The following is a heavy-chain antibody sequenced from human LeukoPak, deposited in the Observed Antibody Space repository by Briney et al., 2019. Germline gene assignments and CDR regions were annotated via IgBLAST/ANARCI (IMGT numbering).Heavy chain of an antibody. Sequence: PGGSLRLSCAASGFSSRTHWMSWVRQAPGKGLEWVSAISGSGGSTYYADSVKGRFTISRDNSKNTLYLQMNSLGAEDTAVYYCAKDGMATISYYFDYWGQGTLVTVSS. D-gene: IGHD5-24*01. CDR3: AKDGMATISYYFDY. V-gene: IGHV3-23*01. CDR1: GFSSRTHW. J-gene: IGHJ4*02. CDR2: ISGSGGST.